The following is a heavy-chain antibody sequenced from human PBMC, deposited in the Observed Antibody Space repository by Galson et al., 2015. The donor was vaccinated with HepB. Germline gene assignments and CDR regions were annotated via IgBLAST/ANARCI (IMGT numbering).Heavy chain of an antibody. CDR3: AKPFGHTFRGFDY. J-gene: IGHJ4*02. CDR1: EFTFSNYA. D-gene: IGHD3-10*01. Sequence: SLRLSCAASEFTFSNYAMSWVRQAPGKGLEWVSAISGGGSSTYYAASVEGRFTISRDNSKNALYLQMSSLRAEDTAIYYCAKPFGHTFRGFDYWGPGTLVTVSS. V-gene: IGHV3-23*01. CDR2: ISGGGSST.